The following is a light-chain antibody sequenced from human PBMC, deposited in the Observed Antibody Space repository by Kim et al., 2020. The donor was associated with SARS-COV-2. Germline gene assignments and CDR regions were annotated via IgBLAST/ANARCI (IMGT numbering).Light chain of an antibody. CDR3: QSYDSDNHGV. Sequence: TSRTRGSGRIARNIVQWSQHRPGRPPATLIYENTHRHSGVPDRFSGSIDSSSNSASLTISGLKTEDEADYYCQSYDSDNHGVFGGGTQLTVL. CDR2: ENT. CDR1: SGRIARNI. J-gene: IGLJ3*02. V-gene: IGLV6-57*01.